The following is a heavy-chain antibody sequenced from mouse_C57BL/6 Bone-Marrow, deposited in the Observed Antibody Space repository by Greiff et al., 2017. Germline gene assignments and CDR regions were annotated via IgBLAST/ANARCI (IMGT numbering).Heavy chain of an antibody. V-gene: IGHV1-69*01. Sequence: QVQLQQPGAELVMPGASVKLSCKASGYTFTSYWMHWVKQRPGQGLEWIGEIDPSDSYTNYNQKFKGKSTLTVDKSSSTAYMQLSSLTSEDSAVYYCARANYYGNAMDYWGQGTSVTVSS. CDR3: ARANYYGNAMDY. J-gene: IGHJ4*01. D-gene: IGHD1-1*01. CDR1: GYTFTSYW. CDR2: IDPSDSYT.